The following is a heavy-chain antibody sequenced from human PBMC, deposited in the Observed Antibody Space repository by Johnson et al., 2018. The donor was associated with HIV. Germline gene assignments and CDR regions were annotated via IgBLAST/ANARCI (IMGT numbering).Heavy chain of an antibody. CDR3: ARGGFDIVGGTIGWSAFDI. J-gene: IGHJ3*02. D-gene: IGHD1-26*01. CDR1: GFTFSSYA. V-gene: IGHV3-30-3*01. CDR2: ISYDGSNK. Sequence: QVQLVESGGGVVQPGRSLRLSCAASGFTFSSYAMHWVRQAPGKGLEWVAVISYDGSNKYYADSVKGRFPISRDNSKNTLYLQMTSLRTEDTAVYYCARGGFDIVGGTIGWSAFDIWGQGTMVTVSS.